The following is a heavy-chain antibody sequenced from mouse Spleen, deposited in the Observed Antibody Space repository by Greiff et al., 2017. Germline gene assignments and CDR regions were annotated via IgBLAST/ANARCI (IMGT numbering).Heavy chain of an antibody. Sequence: VQLQQPGPELVKPGASVKISCKASGYSFTGYYMHWVKQSPEQGLEWIGKINPSTGGTNYNQKFKAKATLTVDKSSSTAYMQLKSLTSEDSAVYYCASGAYSAQATGDMDYWGQGTSLTVSS. J-gene: IGHJ4*01. D-gene: IGHD3-2*02. V-gene: IGHV1-42*01. CDR1: GYSFTGYY. CDR3: ASGAYSAQATGDMDY. CDR2: INPSTGGT.